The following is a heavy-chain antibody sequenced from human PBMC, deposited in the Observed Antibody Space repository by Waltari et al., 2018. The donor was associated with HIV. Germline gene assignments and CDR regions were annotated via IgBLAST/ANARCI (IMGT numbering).Heavy chain of an antibody. CDR2: IRTKTYGGTT. CDR1: GFTFGDFA. D-gene: IGHD3-22*01. Sequence: EVQLVESGGTLVQPGRSLSLSCSTSGFTFGDFAIIWVRTAPGKGLEWVGLIRTKTYGGTTEYAASVKGRFSISRDDSKSIAYLQMNSLKTEDTAVYFCSRQHDSSGYYTRGLFYFDYWGQGNLVTVSS. J-gene: IGHJ4*02. CDR3: SRQHDSSGYYTRGLFYFDY. V-gene: IGHV3-49*04.